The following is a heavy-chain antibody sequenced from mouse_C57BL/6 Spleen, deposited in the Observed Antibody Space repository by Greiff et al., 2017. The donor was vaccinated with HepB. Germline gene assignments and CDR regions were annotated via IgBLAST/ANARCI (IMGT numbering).Heavy chain of an antibody. D-gene: IGHD1-1*01. CDR1: GYTFTSYG. CDR2: IYPRSGNT. V-gene: IGHV1-81*01. J-gene: IGHJ1*03. Sequence: VQLQESGAELARPGASVKLSCKASGYTFTSYGISWVKQRTGQGLEWIGEIYPRSGNTYYNEKFKGKATLTADKSSSTAYMELRSMTSEDSAVYCCARPNYYGSPYWYFDVWGTGTTVTVSS. CDR3: ARPNYYGSPYWYFDV.